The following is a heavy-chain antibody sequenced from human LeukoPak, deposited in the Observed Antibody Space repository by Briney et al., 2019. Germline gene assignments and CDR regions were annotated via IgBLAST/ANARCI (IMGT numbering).Heavy chain of an antibody. V-gene: IGHV3-30*18. Sequence: GGSLRLSCAASGFTFSSYGMHWVRQAPGKGLEWVAVISYDGSNKYYADSVKGRFTISRDNSKNTLYLQMNSLRAEDTAVYYCAKEAHFWSGYYPYGTDVWGQGTTVTVSS. CDR3: AKEAHFWSGYYPYGTDV. CDR2: ISYDGSNK. J-gene: IGHJ6*02. D-gene: IGHD3-3*02. CDR1: GFTFSSYG.